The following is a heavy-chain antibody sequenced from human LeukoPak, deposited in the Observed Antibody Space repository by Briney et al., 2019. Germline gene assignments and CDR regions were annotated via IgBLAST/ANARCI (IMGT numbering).Heavy chain of an antibody. J-gene: IGHJ4*02. CDR2: INHSGST. Sequence: PSETLSLTCAVYGVSFSGYYWSWIRQPPGKGLEWIGEINHSGSTNYNPSLKSRVTISVDTSKNQFSLKLSSVTAADTAVYYCVGSITMIVTRPLGFDYWGQGTLVTVSS. CDR1: GVSFSGYY. CDR3: VGSITMIVTRPLGFDY. V-gene: IGHV4-34*01. D-gene: IGHD3-22*01.